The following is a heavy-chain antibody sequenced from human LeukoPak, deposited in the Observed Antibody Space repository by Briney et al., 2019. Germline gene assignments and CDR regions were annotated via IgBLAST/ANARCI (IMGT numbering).Heavy chain of an antibody. CDR2: INPNSGGT. CDR1: GYTFTGYY. CDR3: ARDSAPDTYYYDSSGAYDY. Sequence: ASLKVSCKASGYTFTGYYMHWVRQAPGQGLEWMGWINPNSGGTNYAQKFQGRVTMTRDTSISTAYMELSRLRSDDTAVYYCARDSAPDTYYYDSSGAYDYWGQGTLVTVSS. J-gene: IGHJ4*02. D-gene: IGHD3-22*01. V-gene: IGHV1-2*02.